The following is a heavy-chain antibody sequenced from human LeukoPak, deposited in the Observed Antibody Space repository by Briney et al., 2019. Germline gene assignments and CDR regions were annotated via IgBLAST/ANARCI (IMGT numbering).Heavy chain of an antibody. J-gene: IGHJ4*02. Sequence: SETLSLTCAVSGXSISSYYGSWIRQPPGKGLEWIGYIYYSGSTNYNPSLKSRVTISVDTSKNQFSLKLSSVTAADTAVYYCARDNGGGDYVYFDYWGQGTLVTVSS. D-gene: IGHD4-17*01. CDR3: ARDNGGGDYVYFDY. CDR1: GXSISSYY. CDR2: IYYSGST. V-gene: IGHV4-59*01.